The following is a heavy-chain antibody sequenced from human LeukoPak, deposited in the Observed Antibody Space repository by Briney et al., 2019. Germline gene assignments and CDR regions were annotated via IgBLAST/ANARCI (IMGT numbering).Heavy chain of an antibody. CDR2: ISVYNGNT. D-gene: IGHD6-13*01. J-gene: IGHJ4*02. CDR3: ARVPTAADDY. V-gene: IGHV1-18*01. CDR1: GYIFINYG. Sequence: PGASVKVSCKASGYIFINYGITWVRQAPGQGLEWMGWISVYNGNTDYAQKLQGRVTMTTDTSTSTAYMELRSLRSDDTAVYYCARVPTAADDYWGQGTLVTVSS.